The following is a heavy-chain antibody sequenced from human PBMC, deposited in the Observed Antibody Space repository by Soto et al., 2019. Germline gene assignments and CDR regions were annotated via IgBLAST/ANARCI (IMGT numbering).Heavy chain of an antibody. J-gene: IGHJ6*02. CDR3: AREIHSRGYYYGMDV. D-gene: IGHD5-18*01. V-gene: IGHV1-69*06. CDR1: GCTFSSYA. CDR2: IIPIFGTA. Sequence: GASVKVSCKASGCTFSSYAISWVRQAPGQGLEWMGGIIPIFGTANYAQKFQGRVTITADKSTSTAYMELSSLRSEDTAVYYCAREIHSRGYYYGMDVWGQGTTVTVSS.